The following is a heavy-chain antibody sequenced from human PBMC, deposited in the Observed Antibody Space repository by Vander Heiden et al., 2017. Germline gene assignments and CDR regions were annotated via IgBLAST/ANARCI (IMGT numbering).Heavy chain of an antibody. V-gene: IGHV3-74*01. Sequence: EVHLVESGGGLVQPGGSLRLSCVDSGFTFSSSWMHWVRQAPGTGLVWLSRMNSDGSTTDYADSVKGRFTSSIDNAKNTLYLQMKGLRAEDTAVYDCARAGFFRFDYWFHVILITVSS. J-gene: IGHJ4*01. D-gene: IGHD3-3*01. CDR2: MNSDGSTT. CDR1: GFTFSSSW. CDR3: ARAGFFRFDY.